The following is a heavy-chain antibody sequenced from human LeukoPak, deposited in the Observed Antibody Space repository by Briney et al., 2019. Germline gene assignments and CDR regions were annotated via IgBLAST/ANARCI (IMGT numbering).Heavy chain of an antibody. D-gene: IGHD3-22*01. J-gene: IGHJ4*02. CDR2: ISGSGGST. CDR1: GFTFSSYA. Sequence: GGSLRLSGAASGFTFSSYAMSWVRQAPGKGLEGVSAISGSGGSTYYADSVKGRFTISRDNSKNTLYLQMNSLRAEDTAVYYCAKDYYDSSGYYYFTLGYWGQGTLVTVSS. CDR3: AKDYYDSSGYYYFTLGY. V-gene: IGHV3-23*01.